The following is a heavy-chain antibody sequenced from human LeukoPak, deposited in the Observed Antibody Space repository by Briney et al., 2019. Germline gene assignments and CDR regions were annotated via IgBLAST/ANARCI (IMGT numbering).Heavy chain of an antibody. CDR2: ISGSGGST. D-gene: IGHD4-17*01. CDR1: GFTFSSYG. CDR3: ARGATTTVTTDY. V-gene: IGHV3-23*01. Sequence: GGSLRLSCAASGFTFSSYGMTWVRQAPGKGLEWVSAISGSGGSTYYADSVKGRFTISRDNSKNTLYLQMNSLRAEDTAVYYCARGATTTVTTDYWGQGTLVTVSS. J-gene: IGHJ4*02.